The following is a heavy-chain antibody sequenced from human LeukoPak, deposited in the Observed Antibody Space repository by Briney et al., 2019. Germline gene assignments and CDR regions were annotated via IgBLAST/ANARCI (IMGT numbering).Heavy chain of an antibody. Sequence: GESLKISCKGSGYSFTSYWIGWVRQMPGKGLEWMGIIYPGDSDTRYSPSFQGQVTISADKSISTAYLQWSSLKASDTAMYYCARHGRYSSGWYDMDVWGQGTTVTVSS. CDR1: GYSFTSYW. D-gene: IGHD6-19*01. CDR3: ARHGRYSSGWYDMDV. CDR2: IYPGDSDT. V-gene: IGHV5-51*01. J-gene: IGHJ6*02.